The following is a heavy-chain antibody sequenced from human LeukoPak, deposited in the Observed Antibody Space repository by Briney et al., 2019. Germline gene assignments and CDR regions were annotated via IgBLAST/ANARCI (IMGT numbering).Heavy chain of an antibody. CDR1: GYTFTSYG. CDR3: ARDAQHYYYGMDV. V-gene: IGHV1-18*01. J-gene: IGHJ6*02. Sequence: GASVKVSCKASGYTFTSYGIIWVRQAPGQGLEWMGWISPYNGNTNYAQKLQGRVTMTTDTSTSTAYMELRSLRSDDTAVYYCARDAQHYYYGMDVWGQGTTVTVSS. CDR2: ISPYNGNT. D-gene: IGHD2-2*01.